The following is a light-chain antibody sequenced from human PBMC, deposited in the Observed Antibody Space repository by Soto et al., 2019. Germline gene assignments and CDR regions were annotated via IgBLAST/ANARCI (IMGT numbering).Light chain of an antibody. V-gene: IGLV1-44*01. CDR3: AVWDDSLNGWV. Sequence: QSVLTQPPSASGTPGQRVTISCSGSSSNIGTNTVNWYQQLPGTAPKLLIYTNNQRPSGVPDRFSGSQSGTSASLAISGLQSEDEADYYCAVWDDSLNGWVFGGGTKVTVL. CDR2: TNN. J-gene: IGLJ3*02. CDR1: SSNIGTNT.